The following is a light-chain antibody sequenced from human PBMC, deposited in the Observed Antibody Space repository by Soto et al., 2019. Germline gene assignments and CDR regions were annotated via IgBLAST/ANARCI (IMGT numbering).Light chain of an antibody. CDR3: QQYKTSWT. J-gene: IGKJ1*01. V-gene: IGKV1-5*01. Sequence: DIPMTQSPSTLSASVGDRVTITCRASQSISRWLAWYQQKPGKAPHLLIYDGSSLDSGVPARFSGGGSGTEFTLTISSLQPDDFATYYCQQYKTSWTFGQGTKVEI. CDR1: QSISRW. CDR2: DGS.